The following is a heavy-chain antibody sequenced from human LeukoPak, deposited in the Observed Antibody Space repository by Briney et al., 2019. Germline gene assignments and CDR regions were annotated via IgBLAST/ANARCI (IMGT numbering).Heavy chain of an antibody. D-gene: IGHD2-2*01. Sequence: SVTVSCKASGGTFSSYAISWVRQAPGQGLEWMGGIIPIFGTANYAQKFQGRVTITADESTSTAYMGLSSLRSEDTAVYYCARGGGRYCSSTSCYYYGMDVWGKGTTVTVSS. J-gene: IGHJ6*04. CDR1: GGTFSSYA. V-gene: IGHV1-69*13. CDR2: IIPIFGTA. CDR3: ARGGGRYCSSTSCYYYGMDV.